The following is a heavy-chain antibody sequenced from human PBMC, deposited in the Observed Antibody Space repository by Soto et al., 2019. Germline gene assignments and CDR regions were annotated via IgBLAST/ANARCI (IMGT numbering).Heavy chain of an antibody. CDR1: GFTFDDYA. D-gene: IGHD6-13*01. CDR2: ISWNSGSI. V-gene: IGHV3-9*01. CDR3: AKVIAAAGTVDY. Sequence: EVQLVESGGGLVQPGRSLRLSCAASGFTFDDYAMHWVRQAPGKGLEWVSGISWNSGSIGYADSVKGRFTISRDNAKNSLYLQMNSLSAEDTALYYCAKVIAAAGTVDYWGQGTLVTVSS. J-gene: IGHJ4*02.